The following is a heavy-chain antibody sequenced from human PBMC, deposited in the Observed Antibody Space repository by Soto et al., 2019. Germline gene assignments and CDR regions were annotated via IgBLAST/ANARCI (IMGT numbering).Heavy chain of an antibody. D-gene: IGHD2-2*01. J-gene: IGHJ6*02. Sequence: SETLSLTFAVSGYSISSGYYWGWIRQPPGKGLEWIGSIYHSGSTYYNPSLKSRVTISVDTSKNQFSLKLSSVTAADTAVYYCARLGYCSSTSCMSYYYYYGMDVWGQGTTVTVSS. CDR2: IYHSGST. CDR1: GYSISSGYY. V-gene: IGHV4-38-2*01. CDR3: ARLGYCSSTSCMSYYYYYGMDV.